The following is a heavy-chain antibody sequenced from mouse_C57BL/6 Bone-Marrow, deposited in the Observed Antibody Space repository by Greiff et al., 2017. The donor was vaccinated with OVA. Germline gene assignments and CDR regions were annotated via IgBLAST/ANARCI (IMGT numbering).Heavy chain of an antibody. CDR2: INPSGGYN. J-gene: IGHJ3*01. V-gene: IGHV1-7*01. Sequence: VQLQESGAERAKPGASVKLSCKASGYTFTRYWMHWVKQRPGQGLEWIGNINPSGGYNKSTQKFKDKATLTADKSSSTAYMHLSSLTYEDSSVYYCASAFADWGQGTLVTVSA. CDR3: ASAFAD. CDR1: GYTFTRYW.